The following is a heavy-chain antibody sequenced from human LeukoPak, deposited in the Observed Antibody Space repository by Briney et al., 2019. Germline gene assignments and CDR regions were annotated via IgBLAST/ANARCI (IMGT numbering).Heavy chain of an antibody. CDR2: ISSSSSYI. J-gene: IGHJ3*02. D-gene: IGHD6-19*01. V-gene: IGHV3-21*01. CDR1: GFTFSSYN. CDR3: ARDLFSSGFPEGAFDI. Sequence: KPGGSLGLSCAASGFTFSSYNMNWVRQAPGKGLEWVSSISSSSSYIYYADSVKGRFTISRDNAKNSLYLQMNSLRAEDTAVYYCARDLFSSGFPEGAFDIWGQGTMVTVSS.